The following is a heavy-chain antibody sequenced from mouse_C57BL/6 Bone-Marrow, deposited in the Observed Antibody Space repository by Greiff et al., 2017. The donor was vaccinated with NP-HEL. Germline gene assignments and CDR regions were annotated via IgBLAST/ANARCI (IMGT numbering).Heavy chain of an antibody. D-gene: IGHD1-1*01. V-gene: IGHV14-2*01. Sequence: DVKLQESGAELVKPGASVKLSCTASGFNIKDYYMHWVKQRTEQGLEWIGRIDPEDGETKYAPKFQGKATITADTSSNTAYLQLSSLTSEDTAVDYCARSTTVDWYFDVWGTGTTVTVSS. CDR1: GFNIKDYY. CDR2: IDPEDGET. J-gene: IGHJ1*03. CDR3: ARSTTVDWYFDV.